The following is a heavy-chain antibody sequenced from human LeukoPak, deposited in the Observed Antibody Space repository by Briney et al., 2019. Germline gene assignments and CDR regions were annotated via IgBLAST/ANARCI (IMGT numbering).Heavy chain of an antibody. CDR2: ISSSSTI. V-gene: IGHV3-48*01. CDR1: GFTFSSYG. D-gene: IGHD4-17*01. Sequence: GGSLRLSCAASGFTFSSYGMHWVRQAPGKGLEWVSYISSSSTIYYADSVRGRFTISRDNSKNTLYLQMNSLRAEDTAVYYCARYTVTEDAFDIWGQGTMVTVSS. CDR3: ARYTVTEDAFDI. J-gene: IGHJ3*02.